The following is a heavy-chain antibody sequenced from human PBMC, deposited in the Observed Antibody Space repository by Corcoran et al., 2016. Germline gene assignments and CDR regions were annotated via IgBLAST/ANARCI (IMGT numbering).Heavy chain of an antibody. J-gene: IGHJ5*02. Sequence: QVQLKQWGAGLLKPSETLSLTCAVDGGSFSGYYWSWIRQPPGKGLEWIVEINHSGSTNYNPSLKSRVTISVDTSKNQFSLKLSSVTAADTAVYYCARGLHSGSYYKRYNWFDPWGQGTLVTVSS. CDR2: INHSGST. D-gene: IGHD1-26*01. CDR3: ARGLHSGSYYKRYNWFDP. V-gene: IGHV4-34*01. CDR1: GGSFSGYY.